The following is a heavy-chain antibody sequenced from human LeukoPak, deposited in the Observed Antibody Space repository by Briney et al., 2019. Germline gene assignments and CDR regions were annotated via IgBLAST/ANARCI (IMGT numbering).Heavy chain of an antibody. CDR2: INPSADYT. Sequence: ASVKVSCKASGYSFTNYYIHWVRQAPGQGLEWMGIINPSADYTVYAQKFQGRVTMTRDTSTNTVYMELSSLRSEDTAMFYCARAMPATYFFDYWGQGALVTVSP. V-gene: IGHV1-46*01. D-gene: IGHD2-2*01. CDR3: ARAMPATYFFDY. CDR1: GYSFTNYY. J-gene: IGHJ4*02.